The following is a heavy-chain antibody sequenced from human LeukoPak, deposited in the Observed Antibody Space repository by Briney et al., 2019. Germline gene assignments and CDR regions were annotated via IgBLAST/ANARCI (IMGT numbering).Heavy chain of an antibody. Sequence: GGSLRLSCAASGFTFSSYAMSWVRQAPGKGLEWVSVIYSDGTTYYADSVKGRFTISRDNSKNTLYLQINSLRAEDTAVYYCARGIAAAGTALYNWGQGTLLTVSS. CDR3: ARGIAAAGTALYN. D-gene: IGHD6-13*01. J-gene: IGHJ4*02. CDR1: GFTFSSYA. V-gene: IGHV3-53*01. CDR2: IYSDGTT.